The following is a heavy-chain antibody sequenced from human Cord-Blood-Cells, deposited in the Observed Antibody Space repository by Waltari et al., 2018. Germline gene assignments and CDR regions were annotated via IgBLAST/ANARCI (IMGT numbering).Heavy chain of an antibody. D-gene: IGHD2-2*01. CDR3: ATLTRVVPAAALDY. V-gene: IGHV1-69*01. CDR1: GGTFSSYA. J-gene: IGHJ4*02. CDR2: IVHIFGTA. Sequence: QVQLVQSGAEVKKPGSSVKVSCKASGGTFSSYAISWVRQAPGQGPEWMGGIVHIFGTANDGQKFQGRDTITADEATSTSYMELSSLRSEDTAVYYCATLTRVVPAAALDYWGQGTLVTVSS.